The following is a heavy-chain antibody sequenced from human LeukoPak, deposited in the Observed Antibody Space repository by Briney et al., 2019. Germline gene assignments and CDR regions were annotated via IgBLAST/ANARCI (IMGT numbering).Heavy chain of an antibody. CDR3: ARRSPGITYYYYGMDV. D-gene: IGHD1-14*01. CDR2: ISAYNGNT. CDR1: GYTFTSYG. V-gene: IGHV1-18*01. J-gene: IGHJ6*02. Sequence: ASVKVSCKASGYTFTSYGISWVRQAPGQGLEWMGWISAYNGNTNYAQKLQGRVTMTTDTSTSTAYMELRSLRSDDTAVYYCARRSPGITYYYYGMDVWGQGTTVTVSS.